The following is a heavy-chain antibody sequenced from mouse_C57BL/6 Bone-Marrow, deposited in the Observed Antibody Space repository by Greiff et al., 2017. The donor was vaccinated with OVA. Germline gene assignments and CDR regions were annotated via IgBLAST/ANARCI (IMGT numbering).Heavy chain of an antibody. CDR3: TTLEYYYAMDY. V-gene: IGHV14-1*01. CDR1: GFNIQDYY. CDR2: IDPEDGDT. Sequence: VQLQQSGAELVRPGASVKLSCTASGFNIQDYYMHWVKQRPEQGLEWIGRIDPEDGDTEYALKFQGKATMTADTSSNTAYLQLSSLTSEDTAVCYCTTLEYYYAMDYWGQGTSVTVSS. J-gene: IGHJ4*01.